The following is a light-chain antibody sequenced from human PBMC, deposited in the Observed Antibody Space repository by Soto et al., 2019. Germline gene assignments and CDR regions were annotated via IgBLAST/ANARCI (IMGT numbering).Light chain of an antibody. CDR1: QTISSY. V-gene: IGKV1-39*01. CDR3: QHSSRTPWT. J-gene: IGKJ1*01. Sequence: DIQMTQSPASLSASVGDRVTITCRASQTISSYLNWYQKKPGKAPTLLIYAASTLQSGVPSRFRGSRSGTDFTLTISSLQPEDFASYDCQHSSRTPWTVGQGTKVEIK. CDR2: AAS.